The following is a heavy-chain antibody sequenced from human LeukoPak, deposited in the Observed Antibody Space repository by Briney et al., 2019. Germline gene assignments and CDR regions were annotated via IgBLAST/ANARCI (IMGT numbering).Heavy chain of an antibody. D-gene: IGHD3-3*01. CDR1: GGSFSGYY. CDR2: INHSGST. CDR3: ARGRSLEWLFAYYYYGMDV. V-gene: IGHV4-34*01. Sequence: PSETLSLTCAVYGGSFSGYYWSWIRQPPGKGLEWIGEINHSGSTNYNPSLKSRVTISVDTSKNQFSLKLSSVTAADTAVYYCARGRSLEWLFAYYYYGMDVWGEGTTVTVSS. J-gene: IGHJ6*04.